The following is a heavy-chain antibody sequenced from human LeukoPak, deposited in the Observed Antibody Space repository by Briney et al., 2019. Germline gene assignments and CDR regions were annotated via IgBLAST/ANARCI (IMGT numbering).Heavy chain of an antibody. CDR1: GFTFSSYA. V-gene: IGHV3-23*01. D-gene: IGHD1-26*01. CDR2: ISGSGGST. J-gene: IGHJ4*02. CDR3: ARLATIGGSYYDY. Sequence: GGSLRLSCAASGFTFSSYAMSWVRQAPGKGLEWVSAISGSGGSTNYADSVKGRFTISRDNAKNTLYLQMNSLRAEDTAVYYCARLATIGGSYYDYWGQGTPVTVSS.